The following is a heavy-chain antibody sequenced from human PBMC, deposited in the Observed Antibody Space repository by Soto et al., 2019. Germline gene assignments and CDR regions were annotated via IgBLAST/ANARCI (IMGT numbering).Heavy chain of an antibody. Sequence: PSETLSLTCTVSVGSISSSSYYWGWILQPPGKGLEWIGSIYYSGSTYYNPSLKSRVTISVDTSKNQFSLKLSSVTAADTAVYYCARVLGAYSVYYYYYGMDVWGQGTTVTVSS. CDR2: IYYSGST. D-gene: IGHD4-4*01. J-gene: IGHJ6*02. CDR1: VGSISSSSYY. CDR3: ARVLGAYSVYYYYYGMDV. V-gene: IGHV4-39*01.